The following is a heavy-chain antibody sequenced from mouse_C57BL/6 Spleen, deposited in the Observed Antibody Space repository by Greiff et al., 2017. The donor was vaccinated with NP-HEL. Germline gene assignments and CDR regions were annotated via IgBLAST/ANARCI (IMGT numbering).Heavy chain of an antibody. Sequence: QVQLQQPGAKLVKPGASVKMSCKASGYTFTSYWITWVKQRPGQGLEWIGDIYPGSGSTNYNEKFKSKATLTVDTSSSTAYMQLSSLTSEDSAVYYCARKGLRRESAMDYWGQGTSVTVSS. V-gene: IGHV1-55*01. CDR2: IYPGSGST. CDR3: ARKGLRRESAMDY. CDR1: GYTFTSYW. J-gene: IGHJ4*01. D-gene: IGHD2-2*01.